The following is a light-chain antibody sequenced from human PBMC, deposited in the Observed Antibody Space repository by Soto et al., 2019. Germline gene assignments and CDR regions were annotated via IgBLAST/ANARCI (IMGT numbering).Light chain of an antibody. CDR1: QGIGND. J-gene: IGKJ1*01. CDR2: AAS. V-gene: IGKV1-6*01. Sequence: IQLTQSPSSLSASVGDRVTITCRASQGIGNDLGWYQQQPGKAPKLLIYAASSLHSGVPSRFSGSRSGTDFTLIISSLQPEDCATYYCLQDYNYPRTFGQGTKLDI. CDR3: LQDYNYPRT.